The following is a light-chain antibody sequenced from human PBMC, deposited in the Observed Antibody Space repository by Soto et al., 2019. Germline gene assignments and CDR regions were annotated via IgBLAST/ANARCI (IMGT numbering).Light chain of an antibody. J-gene: IGKJ2*01. CDR3: QLYDTSPPGYT. V-gene: IGKV3-20*01. CDR2: GAS. CDR1: QSVSSNY. Sequence: EIVLTQSPGTLSLSPGERATLSCRASQSVSSNYLAWYQQRPGQAPRLLIFGASNRATGIPDRFSGSGSGTDFTLTISRLEPEDFAVYCCQLYDTSPPGYTFGQGTRLEIK.